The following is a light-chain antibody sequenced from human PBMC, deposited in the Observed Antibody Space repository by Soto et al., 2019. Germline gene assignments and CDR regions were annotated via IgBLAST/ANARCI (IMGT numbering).Light chain of an antibody. Sequence: EIVLTQSPGTLSLSPGERATLSCRASQSISSNYLAWYQQRPGQAPRLLIFGASYRATGIPDRFSGSGSGTDFTLTISRLEPEDFAGYYCQQYSSSPPEFTFGPGTRVESK. V-gene: IGKV3-20*01. J-gene: IGKJ3*01. CDR2: GAS. CDR3: QQYSSSPPEFT. CDR1: QSISSNY.